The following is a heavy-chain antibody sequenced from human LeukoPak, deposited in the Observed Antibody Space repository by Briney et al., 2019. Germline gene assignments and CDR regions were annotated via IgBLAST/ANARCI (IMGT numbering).Heavy chain of an antibody. CDR3: ARGAYGSGSYFYEYYFDY. Sequence: GGSLRLSCAASGFTVSSNYMSWVRQAPGKGLEWVSVIYSGGSTYYADSVKGRFTISRDNSKNTLYLQMNSLRAEDTAVYCCARGAYGSGSYFYEYYFDYWGQGTLVTVSS. CDR2: IYSGGST. J-gene: IGHJ4*01. D-gene: IGHD3-10*01. CDR1: GFTVSSNY. V-gene: IGHV3-53*01.